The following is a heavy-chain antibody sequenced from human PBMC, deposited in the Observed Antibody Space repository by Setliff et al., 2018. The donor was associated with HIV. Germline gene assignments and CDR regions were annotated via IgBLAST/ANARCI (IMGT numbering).Heavy chain of an antibody. V-gene: IGHV3-66*02. J-gene: IGHJ6*02. CDR1: RFSVSSNF. Sequence: PGGSLRLSCAASRFSVSSNFMSWVRQAPGKGLEWVSVIYSGGKTYYADPVKGRFTISRDNSKNTLYLQMNSLRAEDTAVYYCAKPLTQWGVSPYHYAVDVWGQGTTVTVSS. CDR3: AKPLTQWGVSPYHYAVDV. CDR2: IYSGGKT. D-gene: IGHD1-26*01.